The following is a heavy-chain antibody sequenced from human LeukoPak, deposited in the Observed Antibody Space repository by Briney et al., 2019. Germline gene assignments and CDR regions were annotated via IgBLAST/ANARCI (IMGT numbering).Heavy chain of an antibody. CDR3: ARDKTSYGYNYGRYVDY. CDR2: INHSGST. J-gene: IGHJ4*02. D-gene: IGHD5-24*01. CDR1: GGSFSGYY. Sequence: SETLSLTCAVYGGSFSGYYWSWIRQPPGKGLEWIGEINHSGSTNYNPSLKSRVTISVDTSKNQFSLKLSSVTAADTAVYYCARDKTSYGYNYGRYVDYWCQGTLVTVSS. V-gene: IGHV4-34*01.